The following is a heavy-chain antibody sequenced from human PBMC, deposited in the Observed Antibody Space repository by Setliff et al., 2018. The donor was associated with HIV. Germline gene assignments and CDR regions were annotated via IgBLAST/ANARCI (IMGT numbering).Heavy chain of an antibody. CDR3: ARRGGYSSPLRI. V-gene: IGHV4-59*08. CDR2: GYYSGST. CDR1: GGSIGPYY. J-gene: IGHJ3*02. D-gene: IGHD6-13*01. Sequence: SETLSLTCTVSGGSIGPYYWNWIRQTPGKGLEWIGYGYYSGSTNYNPSLKSRVTISVDTSKNQFSLNLSSVTAADTAVYYCARRGGYSSPLRIWGQGTKVTVSS.